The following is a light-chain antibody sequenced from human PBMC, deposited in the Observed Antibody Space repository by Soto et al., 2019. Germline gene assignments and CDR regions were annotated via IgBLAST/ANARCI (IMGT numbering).Light chain of an antibody. V-gene: IGLV1-40*01. CDR1: SSNIGAGYD. CDR2: GNS. J-gene: IGLJ2*01. CDR3: QSYDSSLSGFLV. Sequence: QSVLTQPPSVSGAPGQRVTISCTGSSSNIGAGYDVQWYQQLPGTAPKLLIYGNSNRPSGVPDRFSGSKSGTSASLAITGLQAEDEADYYCQSYDSSLSGFLVFGGGTKLTVL.